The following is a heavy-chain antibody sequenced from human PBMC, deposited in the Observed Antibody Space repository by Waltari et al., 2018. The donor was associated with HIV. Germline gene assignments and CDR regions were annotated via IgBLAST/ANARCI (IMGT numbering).Heavy chain of an antibody. CDR3: AKALADYSDYAADDY. CDR2: IRASGAST. Sequence: EVQLLESGGGLVQPGGSVGLSCAARGFTCGNYRLSWVRQAPGKGLEWVSAIRASGASTYSADSVKGRFTISRDNSKSTLYLEMSSLRANDTAVYYCAKALADYSDYAADDYWGQGTLVTVSS. V-gene: IGHV3-23*01. D-gene: IGHD4-17*01. CDR1: GFTCGNYR. J-gene: IGHJ4*02.